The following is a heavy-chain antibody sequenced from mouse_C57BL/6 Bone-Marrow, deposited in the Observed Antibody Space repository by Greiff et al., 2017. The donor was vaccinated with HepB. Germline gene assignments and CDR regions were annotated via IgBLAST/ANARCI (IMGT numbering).Heavy chain of an antibody. CDR1: GYTFTSYT. J-gene: IGHJ4*01. D-gene: IGHD1-1*02. V-gene: IGHV1-4*01. Sequence: VQGVESGAELARPGASVTMSCKASGYTFTSYTLHWVKQRPGQGLEWIGYINPSSGYTKYNQKFKDKATFTADKSSSTAYMQLSSLTSDDSAVYFCARMVDYYAMDYWGQGTSGTVSS. CDR2: INPSSGYT. CDR3: ARMVDYYAMDY.